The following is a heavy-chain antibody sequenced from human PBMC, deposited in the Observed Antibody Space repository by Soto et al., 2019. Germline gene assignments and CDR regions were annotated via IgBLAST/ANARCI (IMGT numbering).Heavy chain of an antibody. CDR1: GFTFSRYG. J-gene: IGHJ6*02. CDR2: ISGLSSFI. D-gene: IGHD6-25*01. CDR3: ARDPQKRLADSYCYGMDV. V-gene: IGHV3-21*06. Sequence: GGSLRLSCAASGFTFSRYGMNWVRQAPGKGLELVSSISGLSSFIYYADSVKGRFTVSRDNAKNSLFVQMNSLTAEDTAVYYCARDPQKRLADSYCYGMDVWGQGTTVTVSS.